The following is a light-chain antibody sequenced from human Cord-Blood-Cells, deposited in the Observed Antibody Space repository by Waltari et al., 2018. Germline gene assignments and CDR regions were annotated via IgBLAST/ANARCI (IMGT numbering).Light chain of an antibody. CDR3: QQYGSSPNT. CDR2: GAS. J-gene: IGKJ4*01. Sequence: EIVLTQSPGTLSLSPGERATLSCRASQSVSSSYLAWYQQKPGQAPRLLIYGASSRATGIPDRFSGSGSGTDFTLTISRLEPEDFAVYYCQQYGSSPNTFGGGTK. V-gene: IGKV3-20*01. CDR1: QSVSSSY.